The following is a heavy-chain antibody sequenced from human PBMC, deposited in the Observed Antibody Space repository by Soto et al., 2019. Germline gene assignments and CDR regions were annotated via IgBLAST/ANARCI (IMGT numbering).Heavy chain of an antibody. V-gene: IGHV4-31*03. Sequence: SETLSLTCTVSGGSISSGGYYWSWIRQHPGKGLKWIGYIYYSGSTYYNPSLKSRVTISVDTSKNQFSLKLSSVTAADTAVYYCARGVILPVPHGMDVWGQGTTVTVSS. CDR2: IYYSGST. CDR1: GGSISSGGYY. CDR3: ARGVILPVPHGMDV. D-gene: IGHD3-16*02. J-gene: IGHJ6*02.